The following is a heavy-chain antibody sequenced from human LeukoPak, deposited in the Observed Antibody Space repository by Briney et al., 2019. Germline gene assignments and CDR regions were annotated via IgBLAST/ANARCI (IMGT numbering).Heavy chain of an antibody. V-gene: IGHV4-4*02. CDR3: ARRNSSSWSYY. D-gene: IGHD6-13*01. Sequence: SGTLSLTRAVSGGSISSSNWRSWVRQPPGKGLEWTGEIYHSGSTNYNPSLRSRVTISVDKSKNQFSLKLSSVTAADTAVYYCARRNSSSWSYYWGQGTLVTVSS. CDR1: GGSISSSNW. J-gene: IGHJ4*02. CDR2: IYHSGST.